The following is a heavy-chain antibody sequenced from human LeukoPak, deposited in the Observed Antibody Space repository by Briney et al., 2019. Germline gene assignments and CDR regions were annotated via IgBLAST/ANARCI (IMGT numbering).Heavy chain of an antibody. CDR1: GYTFTGYY. V-gene: IGHV1-2*02. D-gene: IGHD2-2*01. CDR3: AREPQTLGYCSSASCKGFDY. Sequence: ASVKVSCKASGYTFTGYYMHWVRQAPGQGLEWMGWINPNSGGTNYAQTFQGRVTITRDTSISTAYMELSRLRSDDTAVYYCAREPQTLGYCSSASCKGFDYWGQGTLVTVSS. J-gene: IGHJ4*02. CDR2: INPNSGGT.